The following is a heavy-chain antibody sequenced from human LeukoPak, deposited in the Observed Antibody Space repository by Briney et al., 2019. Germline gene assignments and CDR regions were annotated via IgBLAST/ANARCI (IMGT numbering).Heavy chain of an antibody. V-gene: IGHV3-23*01. CDR3: ARRMPTTAGAAWDY. CDR2: ITGGGGST. Sequence: GGSLRLSCAVSGFTFSHYGMSWVRQPPGKGLEWVSGITGGGGSTFYADSVKGRFTISRDNSRNTLYLQMDSLRADDTAVSYCARRMPTTAGAAWDYWGQGTLVTVPS. CDR1: GFTFSHYG. J-gene: IGHJ4*02. D-gene: IGHD5-24*01.